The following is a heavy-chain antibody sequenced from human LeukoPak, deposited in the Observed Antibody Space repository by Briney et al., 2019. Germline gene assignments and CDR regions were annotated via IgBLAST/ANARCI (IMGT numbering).Heavy chain of an antibody. Sequence: SQTLSLTCTVSGASFSRGDYYWSWRRQHPGKGLEWIGYIHYNGPTYSNPSLRSRVNLSVDPSNNLLPLKLSSVTAADTAVYYCARAGYCSSTSCPWVGWFDPWRQGTQVTVSS. CDR3: ARAGYCSSTSCPWVGWFDP. D-gene: IGHD2-2*03. CDR1: GASFSRGDYY. V-gene: IGHV4-31*03. CDR2: IHYNGPT. J-gene: IGHJ5*02.